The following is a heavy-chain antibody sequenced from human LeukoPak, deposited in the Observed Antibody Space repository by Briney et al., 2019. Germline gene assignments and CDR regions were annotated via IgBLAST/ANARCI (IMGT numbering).Heavy chain of an antibody. D-gene: IGHD5-12*01. J-gene: IGHJ4*02. CDR2: IYSGGST. Sequence: GGSLRLSCAAPGFTVSSNYMSWVRQAPGKGLEWVSVIYSGGSTYYADSVKGRFTISRDNSKNTLYLQMNSLRAEDTAVYYCASGYSGYDYYFDYWGRGTLVTVSS. CDR3: ASGYSGYDYYFDY. CDR1: GFTVSSNY. V-gene: IGHV3-53*01.